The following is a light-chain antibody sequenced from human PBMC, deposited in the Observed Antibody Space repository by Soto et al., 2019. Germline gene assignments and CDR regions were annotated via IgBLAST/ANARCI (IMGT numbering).Light chain of an antibody. J-gene: IGKJ5*01. V-gene: IGKV3-20*01. CDR1: QSLTNIY. CDR3: QKYGTSEII. CDR2: DTS. Sequence: DIVLTQYPDTLSLSPGNRATLSCMASQSLTNIYIAWYQVKPGQAPRLLIYDTSSRATGIPDRFSGSGSGTDFTLTITRLEPEDFAVFYCQKYGTSEIIFGQGTRLEIK.